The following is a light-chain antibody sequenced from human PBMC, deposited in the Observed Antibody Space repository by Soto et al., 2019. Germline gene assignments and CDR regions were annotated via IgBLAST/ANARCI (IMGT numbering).Light chain of an antibody. J-gene: IGKJ2*01. CDR2: AAS. Sequence: DIQMTQSPSSLSVSVGDRVTITCRASQSITNYLNWYQQKPGKAPKLLVYAASSLQSGVPSRFSGNGSGTDFTLTISSLQPEHFASYYCQQSDSYPYNFGQGTKLVIK. CDR1: QSITNY. V-gene: IGKV1-39*01. CDR3: QQSDSYPYN.